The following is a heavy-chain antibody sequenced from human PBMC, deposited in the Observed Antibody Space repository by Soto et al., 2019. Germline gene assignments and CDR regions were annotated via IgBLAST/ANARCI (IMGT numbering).Heavy chain of an antibody. D-gene: IGHD2-21*01. CDR3: ARDLYSAYGMDV. J-gene: IGHJ6*02. Sequence: PGGSLRLSCAASGFTFDDYAMHWVRQAPGKGLEWVSGISWNSGSIGYADSVKGRFTISRDNAESSLYLLMNSLRAEDTAVYYCARDLYSAYGMDVWGQGALVTVSS. CDR2: ISWNSGSI. CDR1: GFTFDDYA. V-gene: IGHV3-9*01.